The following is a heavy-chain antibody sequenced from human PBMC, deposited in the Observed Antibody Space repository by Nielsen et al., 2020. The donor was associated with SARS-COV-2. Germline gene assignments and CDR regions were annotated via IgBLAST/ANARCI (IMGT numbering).Heavy chain of an antibody. V-gene: IGHV1-24*01. CDR2: FDPEDGET. D-gene: IGHD6-13*01. CDR3: ATAAAAGTRGWFDP. CDR1: GYTLTELS. Sequence: SVKVSCKVSGYTLTELSMHWVRQAPGKGLEWMGGFDPEDGETIYAQKFQGRVTMTEDTSTDTAYMELSSLRSEDTAVYYCATAAAAGTRGWFDPWGQGTLVTVSS. J-gene: IGHJ5*02.